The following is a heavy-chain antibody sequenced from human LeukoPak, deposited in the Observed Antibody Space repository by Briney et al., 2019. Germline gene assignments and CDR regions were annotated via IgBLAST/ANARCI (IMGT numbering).Heavy chain of an antibody. V-gene: IGHV4-39*07. D-gene: IGHD6-13*01. J-gene: IGHJ6*03. Sequence: PSETLSLTCTVSGGSISSSSYYWGWIRQPPGKGLEWIGSIYYSGSTYYNPSLKSRVTMSVDTSKNQFSLKLSSVTAADTAVYYCARDLGQQLSRRDYYYYMDVWGKGTTVTISS. CDR1: GGSISSSSYY. CDR2: IYYSGST. CDR3: ARDLGQQLSRRDYYYYMDV.